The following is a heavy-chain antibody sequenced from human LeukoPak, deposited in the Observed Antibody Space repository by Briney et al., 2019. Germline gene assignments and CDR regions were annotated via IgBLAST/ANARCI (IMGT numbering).Heavy chain of an antibody. CDR3: ARGVPAAISYYYYGMDV. J-gene: IGHJ6*02. CDR2: IHYSGST. V-gene: IGHV4-59*01. CDR1: GVSISSYY. D-gene: IGHD2-2*01. Sequence: SETLSLTCTVSGVSISSYYWSWIRQPPGKGLEWIGYIHYSGSTNYNPSLKSRVTISVDTSKNQFSLKLSSVTAADTAVYYCARGVPAAISYYYYGMDVWGQGTTVTVSS.